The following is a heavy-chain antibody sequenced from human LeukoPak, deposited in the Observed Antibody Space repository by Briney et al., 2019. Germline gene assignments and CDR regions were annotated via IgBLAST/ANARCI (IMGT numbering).Heavy chain of an antibody. V-gene: IGHV1-2*06. J-gene: IGHJ4*02. CDR3: ARALTVTKSVKNY. Sequence: GASVKVSCKASGYTFTGYYMHWVRQAPGQGLEWMGRINPNSGGTNYAQKFQGRVTMTRDTSISTAYMELSRLRSDDTAVYYCARALTVTKSVKNYWGQGTLVTVSS. CDR2: INPNSGGT. D-gene: IGHD4-17*01. CDR1: GYTFTGYY.